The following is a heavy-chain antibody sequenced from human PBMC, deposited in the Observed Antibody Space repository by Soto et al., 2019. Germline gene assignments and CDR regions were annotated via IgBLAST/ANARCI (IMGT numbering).Heavy chain of an antibody. D-gene: IGHD6-6*01. CDR2: IRSKAYGGTT. V-gene: IGHV3-49*03. J-gene: IGHJ6*02. Sequence: PGGSLRLSCKASGFTVWGYARGWFRQAPGKGLEWVGFIRSKAYGGTTEYAASVKGRFTISRDDSKSIAYLQMNSLKTEDTAVYYCTRTFEYSSSSAPPHYDVWGQGTTVTVSS. CDR3: TRTFEYSSSSAPPHYDV. CDR1: GFTVWGYA.